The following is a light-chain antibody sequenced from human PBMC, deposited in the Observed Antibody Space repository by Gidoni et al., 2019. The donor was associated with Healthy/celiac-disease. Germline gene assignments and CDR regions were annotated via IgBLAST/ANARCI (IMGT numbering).Light chain of an antibody. CDR2: AAS. CDR3: QQSYSTLQT. CDR1: KSISSY. J-gene: IGKJ2*01. Sequence: IQMTQSPSSLSASVGARVTITCRASKSISSYLNWYQQKPGKAPKLLIYAASSLQSGVPSRFSGRGSGTDFTLTISSLQPEDFATYYCQQSYSTLQTFGQGTKLEIK. V-gene: IGKV1-39*01.